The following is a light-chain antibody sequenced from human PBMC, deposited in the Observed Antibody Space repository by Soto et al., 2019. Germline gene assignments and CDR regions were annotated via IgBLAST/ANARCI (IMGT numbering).Light chain of an antibody. CDR1: QSVRSN. Sequence: EIVMTQSPATLSVSPGEGATLSCRASQSVRSNLAWYQQKPGQAPRLLIYGASTRATDIPARFSGSGSGTEFTLTISSLQSEDFVVYYCQQYYNWSRTFGQGTKVDIK. CDR2: GAS. CDR3: QQYYNWSRT. V-gene: IGKV3-15*01. J-gene: IGKJ1*01.